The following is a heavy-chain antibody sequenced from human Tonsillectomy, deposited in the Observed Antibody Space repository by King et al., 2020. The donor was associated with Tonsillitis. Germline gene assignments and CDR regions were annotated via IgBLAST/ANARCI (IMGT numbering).Heavy chain of an antibody. V-gene: IGHV3-30*02. CDR3: AKEADEAAAGTKFTDY. J-gene: IGHJ4*02. Sequence: SVKGRFTISRDNSKNTLYLQMNSLRAEDTAVYYCAKEADEAAAGTKFTDYWGQGTLVTVSS. D-gene: IGHD6-13*01.